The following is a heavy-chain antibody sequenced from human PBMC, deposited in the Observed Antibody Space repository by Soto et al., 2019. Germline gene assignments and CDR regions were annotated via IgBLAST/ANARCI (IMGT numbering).Heavy chain of an antibody. CDR2: IYHSGST. D-gene: IGHD5-18*01. V-gene: IGHV4-4*02. CDR1: GGSISSRNW. J-gene: IGHJ4*02. Sequence: PSETLSLTCAVSGGSISSRNWWSWVRLPPGKGLEWIGEIYHSGSTNYNPSLKSRVTISVDKSKNQFSLKLSSVTAADTAVYYCAGRTIYSYGYAPDNWGQGTLVTVSS. CDR3: AGRTIYSYGYAPDN.